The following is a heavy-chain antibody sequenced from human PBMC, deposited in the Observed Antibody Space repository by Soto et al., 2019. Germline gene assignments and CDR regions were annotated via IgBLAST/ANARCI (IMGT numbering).Heavy chain of an antibody. CDR1: GYTFTSYG. J-gene: IGHJ4*02. Sequence: QVQLVQSGAEVKKPGASVKVSCKASGYTFTSYGISWVRQAPGQGLEWMGWISAYNGNTNYEQKLQGRVTMTTDTSTSTAYMELRSLRSDDTAVYYCARDRYMTTVVTPGRAFDYWGQGTLVTVSS. CDR2: ISAYNGNT. V-gene: IGHV1-18*01. CDR3: ARDRYMTTVVTPGRAFDY. D-gene: IGHD4-17*01.